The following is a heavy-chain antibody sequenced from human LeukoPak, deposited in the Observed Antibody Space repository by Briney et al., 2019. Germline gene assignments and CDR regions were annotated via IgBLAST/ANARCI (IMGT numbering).Heavy chain of an antibody. Sequence: GGFLRLSCAASGFTFGDYAMSWVRQAPGKGLEWVSGISSGTGSIYYADSVRGRVTISRDNSKNTLYLQMNSLRAEDTAVYYCAKVGSAGAYYYYYMDVWGKGTTVTVSS. J-gene: IGHJ6*03. CDR2: ISSGTGSI. CDR3: AKVGSAGAYYYYYMDV. V-gene: IGHV3-23*01. D-gene: IGHD4/OR15-4a*01. CDR1: GFTFGDYA.